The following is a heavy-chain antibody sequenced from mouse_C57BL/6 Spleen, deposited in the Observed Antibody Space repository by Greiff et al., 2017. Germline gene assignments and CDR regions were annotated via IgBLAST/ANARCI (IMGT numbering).Heavy chain of an antibody. Sequence: EVMLVESEGGLVQPGSSMKLSCTASGFTFSDYYMAWVRQVPEKGLEWVANINYDGSSTYYLDSLKSRFIISGDNAKNILYLQMSSLKSEDTATYYCAREDGGFDYWGQGTTLTVSS. V-gene: IGHV5-16*01. CDR1: GFTFSDYY. J-gene: IGHJ2*01. CDR3: AREDGGFDY. CDR2: INYDGSST. D-gene: IGHD1-1*02.